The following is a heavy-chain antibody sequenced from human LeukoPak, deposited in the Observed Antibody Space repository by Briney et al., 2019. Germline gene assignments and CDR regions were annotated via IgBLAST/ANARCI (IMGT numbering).Heavy chain of an antibody. CDR3: AKDRWPRTGSDYKIFDY. CDR2: ISGSGGST. V-gene: IGHV3-23*01. CDR1: GFTFSSYA. Sequence: GGSLRLSCAASGFTFSSYAMSWVRQAPGKGLEWVSAISGSGGSTYYADSVKGRFTISRDNSKNTLCLQMNSLRAEDTAVYYCAKDRWPRTGSDYKIFDYWGQGTLVTVSS. J-gene: IGHJ4*02. D-gene: IGHD4-11*01.